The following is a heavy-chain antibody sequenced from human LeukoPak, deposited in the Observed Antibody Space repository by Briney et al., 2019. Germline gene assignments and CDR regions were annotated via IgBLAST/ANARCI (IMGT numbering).Heavy chain of an antibody. CDR2: ISDYNANT. D-gene: IGHD3-9*01. V-gene: IGHV1-18*01. CDR1: GYTFSSYG. Sequence: ASVKVSCKASGYTFSSYGISWVRQAPGQGLEWMGWISDYNANTKYAQKLQGRVTMTTDTSTSTVLMELRSLRADETAVYYCARDPYDFLTGRYSGSGGDYWGQGTLVTVSS. CDR3: ARDPYDFLTGRYSGSGGDY. J-gene: IGHJ4*02.